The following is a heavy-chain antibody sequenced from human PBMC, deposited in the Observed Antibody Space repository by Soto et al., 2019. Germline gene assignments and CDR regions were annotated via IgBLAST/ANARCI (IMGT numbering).Heavy chain of an antibody. J-gene: IGHJ6*02. CDR3: ARGGPRIAAAGKDYYYYGMDV. D-gene: IGHD6-13*01. V-gene: IGHV4-59*01. CDR1: GGSISSYY. Sequence: SETLSLTCTVSGGSISSYYWSWIRQPPGKGLEYIGYIYHSGSTNYNPSLKSRVTISVDTSKNQFSLKLSSVTAADTAVYYCARGGPRIAAAGKDYYYYGMDVWGQGTTVTVSS. CDR2: IYHSGST.